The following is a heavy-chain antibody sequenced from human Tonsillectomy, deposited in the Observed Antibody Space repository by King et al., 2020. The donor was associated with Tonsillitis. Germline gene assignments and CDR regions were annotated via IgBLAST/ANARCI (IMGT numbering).Heavy chain of an antibody. V-gene: IGHV1-2*02. Sequence: QLVQSGAEVKKPGASVKVSCKASGYTFSGYYMHWVRQAPGQGLEWMGWINPNTGGTDYAQNFQGRVTMTRDTSISTAYMELSRLRSDDTAVYYCATRNPSIVVVPAALGWAFDIWGQGTMVTVSS. D-gene: IGHD2-2*01. CDR2: INPNTGGT. CDR3: ATRNPSIVVVPAALGWAFDI. CDR1: GYTFSGYY. J-gene: IGHJ3*02.